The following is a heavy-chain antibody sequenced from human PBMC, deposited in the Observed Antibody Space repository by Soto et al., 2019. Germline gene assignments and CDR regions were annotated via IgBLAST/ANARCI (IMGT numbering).Heavy chain of an antibody. V-gene: IGHV1-3*01. CDR2: INAGNGNT. D-gene: IGHD2-21*01. CDR3: ATAIADDAFDI. CDR1: GYTFTSYA. Sequence: QVQLVQSGAEVKKPGASVKVSCKASGYTFTSYAMHWVRQAPGQRLEWMGWINAGNGNTKYSQKFQGRVTITRDTSASTAYMELSSLRSEATAVYYCATAIADDAFDIWGRGTRVTVSS. J-gene: IGHJ3*02.